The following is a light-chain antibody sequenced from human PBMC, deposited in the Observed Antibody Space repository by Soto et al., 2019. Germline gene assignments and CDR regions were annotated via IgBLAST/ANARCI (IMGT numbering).Light chain of an antibody. CDR2: GVS. J-gene: IGKJ4*01. Sequence: DIQMTQSPSTLSASVGDRVTITCRASQSISSWLAWYQQKPGKAPKLVIYGVSHLQSGVPSRFSGSGSGTDFSLTISSLQPEDSATYYCLQDYNYPITFGGGTKVDI. CDR1: QSISSW. V-gene: IGKV1-5*01. CDR3: LQDYNYPIT.